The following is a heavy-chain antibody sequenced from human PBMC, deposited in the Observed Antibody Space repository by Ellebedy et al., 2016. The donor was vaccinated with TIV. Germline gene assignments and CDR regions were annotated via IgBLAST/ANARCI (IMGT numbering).Heavy chain of an antibody. CDR3: ARGFRFGMDV. D-gene: IGHD3-10*01. CDR1: VFTFSTSV. V-gene: IGHV3-23*01. Sequence: GESLKISCAASVFTFSTSVMNWVRQAPGKGLEWVASITGNGDNTFYADSVRGRVTISRDNAKKTLYLQMNSLRAEDTAVYYCARGFRFGMDVWGQGTTVTVSS. CDR2: ITGNGDNT. J-gene: IGHJ6*02.